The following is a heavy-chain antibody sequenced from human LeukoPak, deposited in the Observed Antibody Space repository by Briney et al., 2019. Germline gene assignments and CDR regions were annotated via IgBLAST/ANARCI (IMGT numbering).Heavy chain of an antibody. J-gene: IGHJ4*02. CDR2: ISAYTGNK. CDR1: GDTFTSYG. D-gene: IGHD3-22*01. Sequence: ASVKGSCEGSGDTFTSYGISWVRQAPGEGREWRGWISAYTGNKNYAQKLQGRVTMTTDTSTSTAYMELRSLRSDDTAVYYCASSRVYYDSSGPFDYWGQGTLVTVSP. V-gene: IGHV1-18*01. CDR3: ASSRVYYDSSGPFDY.